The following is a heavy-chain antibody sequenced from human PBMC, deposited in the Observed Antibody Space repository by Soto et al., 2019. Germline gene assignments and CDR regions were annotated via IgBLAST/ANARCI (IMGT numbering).Heavy chain of an antibody. CDR3: ARYTASGRNYYFDMDV. CDR2: IFHTGIT. D-gene: IGHD2-2*02. CDR1: GDSVRSSTW. V-gene: IGHV4-4*02. J-gene: IGHJ6*02. Sequence: VQLQESGPGLLKPSGTLALSCAVSGDSVRSSTWWTWVRQPPGKGLEWIGDIFHTGITNSNPYHQSRVTMSVGKSKKQYSLKLTSVTAADTAVYYCARYTASGRNYYFDMDVWGQGKTVTVSS.